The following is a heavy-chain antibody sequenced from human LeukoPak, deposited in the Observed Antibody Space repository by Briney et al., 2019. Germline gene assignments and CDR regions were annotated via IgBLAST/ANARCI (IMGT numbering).Heavy chain of an antibody. CDR3: ATTMVRGVIIRSWYMDV. Sequence: GGSLRLSCAASGFTFSSYGVSWVRQAPGKGLEWVSYISSSGSTIYYADSVKGRFTISRDNAKNSLYLQMNSLRAEDTAVYYCATTMVRGVIIRSWYMDVWGKGTTVTVSS. D-gene: IGHD3-10*01. CDR1: GFTFSSYG. CDR2: ISSSGSTI. J-gene: IGHJ6*03. V-gene: IGHV3-48*04.